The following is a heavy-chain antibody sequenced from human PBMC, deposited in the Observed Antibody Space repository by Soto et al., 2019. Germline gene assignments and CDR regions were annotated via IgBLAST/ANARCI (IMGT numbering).Heavy chain of an antibody. CDR3: ATGASGRPFMTTVTTLWNYYYMDV. CDR1: GYTLTELS. Sequence: ASVKVSCKVSGYTLTELSMHWVRQAPGKGLEWMGGFDPEDGETIYAQKFQGRVTMTEDTSTDTAYMELSSLRSEDTAVYYCATGASGRPFMTTVTTLWNYYYMDVWGKGTTVTVSS. V-gene: IGHV1-24*01. J-gene: IGHJ6*03. D-gene: IGHD4-4*01. CDR2: FDPEDGET.